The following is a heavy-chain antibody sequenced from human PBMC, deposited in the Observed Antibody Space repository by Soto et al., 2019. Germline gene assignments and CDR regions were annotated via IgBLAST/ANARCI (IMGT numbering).Heavy chain of an antibody. CDR3: AKNADFWSWGMAV. CDR2: ISSSGDGT. V-gene: IGHV3-23*01. Sequence: LRLSCAASGFTFNTYAMTWVRQAPGKGLEWVSIISSSGDGTYYVDSVKGRFTISRDNSRNTLNLQMNNLRAEDTAVYYCAKNADFWSWGMAVWGQGTRVTLSS. CDR1: GFTFNTYA. J-gene: IGHJ6*02. D-gene: IGHD3-3*01.